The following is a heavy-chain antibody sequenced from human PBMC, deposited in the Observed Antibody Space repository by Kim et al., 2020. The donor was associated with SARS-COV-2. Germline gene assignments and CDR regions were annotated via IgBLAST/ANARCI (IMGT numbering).Heavy chain of an antibody. J-gene: IGHJ4*02. D-gene: IGHD3-10*01. CDR2: ISYDGSNK. V-gene: IGHV3-30*18. Sequence: GGSLRLSCAASGFTFSSYGMHWVRQAPGKGLEWVAVISYDGSNKYYADSVKGRFTISRDNSKNTLYLQMNSLRAEDTAVYYCAKDAPRWFGELPAYWGQGTLVTVSS. CDR3: AKDAPRWFGELPAY. CDR1: GFTFSSYG.